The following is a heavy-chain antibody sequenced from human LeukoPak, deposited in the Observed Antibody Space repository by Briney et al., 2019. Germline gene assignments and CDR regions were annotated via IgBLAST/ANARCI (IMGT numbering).Heavy chain of an antibody. D-gene: IGHD3-16*01. CDR2: IYTGGNT. CDR3: VRDQGGAVSY. Sequence: GGSLRLSCAASGFTVSSKYMSWVRQAPGKGLEWVSVIYTGGNTYYAHSVKGRFIISRDNAKSSLFLQMNSLRAEDTSVYYCVRDQGGAVSYWGQGTLVTVSS. CDR1: GFTVSSKY. V-gene: IGHV3-53*01. J-gene: IGHJ4*02.